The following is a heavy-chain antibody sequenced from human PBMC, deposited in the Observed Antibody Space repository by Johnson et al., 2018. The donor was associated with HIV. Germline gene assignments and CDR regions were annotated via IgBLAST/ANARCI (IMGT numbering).Heavy chain of an antibody. CDR3: ARAEIYEGRIGDFAFDV. CDR2: IRWDGAVT. CDR1: GFTFDDYG. V-gene: IGHV3-43*02. D-gene: IGHD3-10*01. J-gene: IGHJ3*01. Sequence: VQLVESGGGVVRPGGSLRLSCAASGFTFDDYGMSWVRQAPGKGLEWVSLIRWDGAVTHYVDSVKGRFTISRDNSRNSLYLQMKSLRTEDTALYYCARAEIYEGRIGDFAFDVWGRGTMVTVSS.